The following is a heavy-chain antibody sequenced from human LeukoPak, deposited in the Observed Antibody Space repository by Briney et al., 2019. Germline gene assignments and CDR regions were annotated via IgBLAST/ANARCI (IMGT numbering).Heavy chain of an antibody. Sequence: ASVKVFCKASGYTFTSYYMHWGRHDPGQGLEWMGIINPSGGSTSYAQKFQGRVTMTRDVSTSTVYMQLSSLRSEDTAVYYCAREQEGPYCSGGSCPFDYWGQGTLVTVSS. CDR2: INPSGGST. J-gene: IGHJ4*02. D-gene: IGHD2-15*01. CDR3: AREQEGPYCSGGSCPFDY. CDR1: GYTFTSYY. V-gene: IGHV1-46*01.